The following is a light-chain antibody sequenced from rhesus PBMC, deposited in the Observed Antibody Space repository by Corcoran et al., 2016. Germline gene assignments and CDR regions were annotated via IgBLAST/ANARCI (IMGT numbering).Light chain of an antibody. CDR3: QQYDVLPFT. J-gene: IGKJ3*01. Sequence: DIQMTQSPSSLSASVGDKVTITCHASQAIAGWLAWYQQKPGKAPKPLIYYTSSLQSGVPARFSGSGSGADYTLTISILQPEDFATYYCQQYDVLPFTFGPGTKLDIK. V-gene: IGKV1-19*01. CDR1: QAIAGW. CDR2: YTS.